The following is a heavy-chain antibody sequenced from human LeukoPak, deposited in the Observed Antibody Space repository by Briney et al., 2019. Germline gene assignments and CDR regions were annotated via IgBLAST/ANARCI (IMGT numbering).Heavy chain of an antibody. CDR3: ARDCSSTSCWDAFDI. V-gene: IGHV4-59*01. Sequence: SETLSLTCTVSGGSISSYYWSWIRQPPGKGLEWIGYIYYSGSTNYNPSLKSRVTISVDTSKNQFSLKLSSVTAADTAVYYCARDCSSTSCWDAFDIWGQGTMVTVYS. CDR1: GGSISSYY. CDR2: IYYSGST. D-gene: IGHD2-2*01. J-gene: IGHJ3*02.